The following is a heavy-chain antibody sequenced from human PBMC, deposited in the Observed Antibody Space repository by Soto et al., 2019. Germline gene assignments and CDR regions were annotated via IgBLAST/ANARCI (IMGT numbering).Heavy chain of an antibody. V-gene: IGHV1-18*01. CDR3: ARRADDY. Sequence: QVQLVQSGGEVKRPGASVSVSCKASGYTFASYAIAWVRQAPGQGLEWMGWISPYNGNTYYAQSLQGRVTMTADTSTSTAYMDLKDLRSDDTAVYYCARRADDYWGQGTLVTVSS. CDR2: ISPYNGNT. J-gene: IGHJ4*02. CDR1: GYTFASYA.